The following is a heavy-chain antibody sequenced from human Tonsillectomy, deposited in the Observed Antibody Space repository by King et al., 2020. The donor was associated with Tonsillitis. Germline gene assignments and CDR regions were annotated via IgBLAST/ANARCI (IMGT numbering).Heavy chain of an antibody. CDR1: GFTFSSYE. Sequence: VQLVESGGGVVQPGRSLRLSCEASGFTFSSYEMHWVRQAPGKGLEWVAVISYDGSNKDYADPVKGRFTISRDNSKNTLYLQMNSLRAEETAVYYCATLGHGSGSYGLDYWGQGTLVTVSS. D-gene: IGHD3-10*01. V-gene: IGHV3-30*03. CDR3: ATLGHGSGSYGLDY. CDR2: ISYDGSNK. J-gene: IGHJ4*02.